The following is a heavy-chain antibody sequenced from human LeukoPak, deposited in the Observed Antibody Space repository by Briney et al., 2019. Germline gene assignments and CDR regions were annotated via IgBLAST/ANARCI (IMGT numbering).Heavy chain of an antibody. CDR3: ARSFRGSSGSTVGYFDY. CDR2: IYHSGST. CDR1: GYSISSGYY. J-gene: IGHJ4*02. D-gene: IGHD6-19*01. Sequence: SETLSLTCTVSGYSISSGYYWGWIRQPPGKGLEWIGSIYHSGSTYYNPSLQSRVTISVDTSKNQFSLKLSSVTAADTAVYYCARSFRGSSGSTVGYFDYWGQGTLVTVSS. V-gene: IGHV4-38-2*02.